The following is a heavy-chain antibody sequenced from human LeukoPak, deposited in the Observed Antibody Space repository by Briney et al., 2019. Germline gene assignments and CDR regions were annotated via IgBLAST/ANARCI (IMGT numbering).Heavy chain of an antibody. D-gene: IGHD3-22*01. J-gene: IGHJ4*02. CDR2: ISGSGGST. CDR1: GFTFTNYG. CDR3: AKGDSSGSYPYYFDY. V-gene: IGHV3-23*01. Sequence: GGSLRLSCAASGFTFTNYGVNWVRQAPGKGLEWVSAISGSGGSTYYADSVKGRFTISRDNSKDTLYLQMNGLRAEDTAVYYCAKGDSSGSYPYYFDYWGQGTLVTVSS.